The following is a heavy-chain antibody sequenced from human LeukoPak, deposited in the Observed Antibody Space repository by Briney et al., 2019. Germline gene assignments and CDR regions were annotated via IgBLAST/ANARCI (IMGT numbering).Heavy chain of an antibody. Sequence: SCKASGFTFSSYGMHWVRQAPGKGLEWVAVIWYDGSNKYYADSVKGRFTISRDNSKNTLYLQMNSLRAEDTAVYYCAMGSGYYLSSDAFDIWGQGTMVTVSS. CDR3: AMGSGYYLSSDAFDI. D-gene: IGHD3-22*01. J-gene: IGHJ3*02. CDR1: GFTFSSYG. CDR2: IWYDGSNK. V-gene: IGHV3-33*01.